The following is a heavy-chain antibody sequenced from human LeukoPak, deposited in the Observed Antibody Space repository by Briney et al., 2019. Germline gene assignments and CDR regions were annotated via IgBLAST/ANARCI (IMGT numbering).Heavy chain of an antibody. V-gene: IGHV1-18*01. CDR1: GYTFTTYG. CDR3: ARGIQRQWLGNKQADY. Sequence: GASVKVSCKASGYTFTTYGITWVRQAPGQGLEWMGWISAYNGNTNYAQKLQDRVTMTTDTSTSTAYMELRSLRSDDTAVYYCARGIQRQWLGNKQADYWGQGTLVTVSS. J-gene: IGHJ4*02. CDR2: ISAYNGNT. D-gene: IGHD6-19*01.